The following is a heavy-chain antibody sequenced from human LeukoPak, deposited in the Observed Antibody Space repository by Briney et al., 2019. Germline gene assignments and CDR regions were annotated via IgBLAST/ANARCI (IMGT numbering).Heavy chain of an antibody. D-gene: IGHD6-19*01. Sequence: SETLSLTCTVSGGSVSSGSYYWGWIRQPPGKGLEWIGSIYYSGSTYYNPSLKSRVTISVDTSKNQFSLKLSSVTAADTAVYYCARRDSSGWYQYNWFDPWGQGTLVTVSS. CDR3: ARRDSSGWYQYNWFDP. V-gene: IGHV4-39*01. CDR1: GGSVSSGSYY. J-gene: IGHJ5*02. CDR2: IYYSGST.